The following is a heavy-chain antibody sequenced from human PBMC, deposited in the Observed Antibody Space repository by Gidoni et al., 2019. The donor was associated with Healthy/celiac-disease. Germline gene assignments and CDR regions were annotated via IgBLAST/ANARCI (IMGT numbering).Heavy chain of an antibody. CDR1: GYTFTSYY. D-gene: IGHD2-2*01. CDR3: ARGYCSSTSCPLGYYYYGMDV. V-gene: IGHV1-46*01. J-gene: IGHJ6*02. CDR2: INPSGGST. Sequence: QVQLVQSGAEVKKPGASVKVSCKASGYTFTSYYMHWVRPAPGQGLEWMGIINPSGGSTSYAQKFQGRVTMTRDTSTSTVYMELSSLRSEDTAVYYCARGYCSSTSCPLGYYYYGMDVWGQGTTVTVSS.